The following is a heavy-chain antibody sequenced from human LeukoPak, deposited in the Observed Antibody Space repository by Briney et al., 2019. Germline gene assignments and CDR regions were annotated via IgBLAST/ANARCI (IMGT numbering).Heavy chain of an antibody. CDR3: AKVISGYSADDWFRGYYFDY. Sequence: PGGSLRLSCAASGFTFGIYAVSWVRQAPGRGLEWVSVISGNSDSTHYADSVKGRFTISRDNSKNTLYLQMNSLRAEDTAIYYCAKVISGYSADDWFRGYYFDYWGQGTLVTASP. CDR2: ISGNSDST. CDR1: GFTFGIYA. V-gene: IGHV3-23*01. J-gene: IGHJ4*02. D-gene: IGHD5-12*01.